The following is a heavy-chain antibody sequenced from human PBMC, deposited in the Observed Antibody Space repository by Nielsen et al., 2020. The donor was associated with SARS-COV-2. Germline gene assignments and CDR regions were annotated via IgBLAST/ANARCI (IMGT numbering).Heavy chain of an antibody. J-gene: IGHJ4*02. Sequence: SETLSLTCTVSGGSISSYYWSWIRQPPGKGLEWIGEINHSGSTNYNPSLKSRVTISVDTSKNQFSLRLSSVTAADTAVYYCASSYRYFDYWGQGTLVTVSS. CDR1: GGSISSYY. CDR2: INHSGST. CDR3: ASSYRYFDY. V-gene: IGHV4-34*01. D-gene: IGHD1-26*01.